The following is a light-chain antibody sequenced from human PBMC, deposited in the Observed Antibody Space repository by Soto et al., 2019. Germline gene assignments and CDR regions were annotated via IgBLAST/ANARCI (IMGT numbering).Light chain of an antibody. V-gene: IGLV2-14*03. Sequence: QSVLTQPASVSGSPGQSITISCTGTSSDIGAYNYVSWYQQYPGQAPKLMIYDVSNRPSGVSNRFSGSKSGNTASLTISGLQTEDEADYYCSSYTSTSTLEVFGGGTKLTVL. CDR1: SSDIGAYNY. J-gene: IGLJ2*01. CDR3: SSYTSTSTLEV. CDR2: DVS.